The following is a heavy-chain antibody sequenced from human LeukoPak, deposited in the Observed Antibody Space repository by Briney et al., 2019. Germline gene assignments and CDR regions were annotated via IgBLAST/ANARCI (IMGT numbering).Heavy chain of an antibody. D-gene: IGHD3-22*01. V-gene: IGHV7-4-1*02. Sequence: GTSVKVPCKASGYTFTRYAMNWVRQAPGQGLEWMGWINTNTGNPTYAQGFTGRFVFSLDTSVSTAYLQINSLKAEDTAVYYCARADSSGYYLSPTDYWGQGTLVTVSS. CDR2: INTNTGNP. CDR1: GYTFTRYA. J-gene: IGHJ4*02. CDR3: ARADSSGYYLSPTDY.